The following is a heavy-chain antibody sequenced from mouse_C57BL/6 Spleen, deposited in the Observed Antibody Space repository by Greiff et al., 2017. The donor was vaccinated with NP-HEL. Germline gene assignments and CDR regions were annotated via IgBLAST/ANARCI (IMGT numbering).Heavy chain of an antibody. V-gene: IGHV1-64*01. CDR1: GYTFTSYW. CDR2: IYPNSGST. Sequence: VQLQQPGAELVKPGASVKLSCKASGYTFTSYWMHWVKQRPGQGLEWIGMIYPNSGSTNYNEKFKSKATLTVDKSSSTAYMQLSSLTSEDSAVYYCARREPLGAMDYWGQGTSVTVSS. J-gene: IGHJ4*01. CDR3: ARREPLGAMDY.